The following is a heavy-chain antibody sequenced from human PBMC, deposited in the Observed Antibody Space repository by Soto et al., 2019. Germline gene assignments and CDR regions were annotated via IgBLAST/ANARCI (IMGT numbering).Heavy chain of an antibody. CDR3: AKGVSQYTPLALFDY. D-gene: IGHD5-18*01. V-gene: IGHV3-23*01. CDR1: GFTFSSYA. Sequence: GGSLRLSCAASGFTFSSYAMSWVRQAPGKGLELVPTISGSDGRTYSTDSVKGRFTISRDNSRNTAYLQMNSLRVEDTAVYYCAKGVSQYTPLALFDYWGRGTMVTVSS. J-gene: IGHJ4*02. CDR2: ISGSDGRT.